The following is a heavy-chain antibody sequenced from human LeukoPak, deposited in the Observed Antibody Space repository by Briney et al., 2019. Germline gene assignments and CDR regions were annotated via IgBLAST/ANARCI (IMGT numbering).Heavy chain of an antibody. CDR2: IYTSGST. Sequence: SETLSLTCTVSGGSISNYYWSWIRQPAGKGLEWIGRIYTSGSTNYNPSLKSRVTMSVDTSKNQFSLKLSSVTAADTAVYYCARSHEYSSSWYLYAFDIWGQGTMVTVSS. D-gene: IGHD6-13*01. CDR3: ARSHEYSSSWYLYAFDI. CDR1: GGSISNYY. V-gene: IGHV4-4*07. J-gene: IGHJ3*02.